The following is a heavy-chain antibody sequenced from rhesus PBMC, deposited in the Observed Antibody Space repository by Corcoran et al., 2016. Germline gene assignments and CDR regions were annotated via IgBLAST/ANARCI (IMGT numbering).Heavy chain of an antibody. J-gene: IGHJ6*01. V-gene: IGHV3S25*01. CDR2: INSGGGRT. Sequence: EVQLVESGGGLAKPGGSLRLSCAASGFTFSSYWMNWVRQAPGKGLEWGTAINSGGGRTSSEDAVEGRSTISRDNSKNTLSLQMNSLRAEDTAVYYCAKYNWNYGLDSWGQGVVVTVSS. CDR3: AKYNWNYGLDS. D-gene: IGHD1-26*01. CDR1: GFTFSSYW.